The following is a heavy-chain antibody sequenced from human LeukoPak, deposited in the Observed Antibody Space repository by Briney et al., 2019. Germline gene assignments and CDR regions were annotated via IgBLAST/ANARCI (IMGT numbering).Heavy chain of an antibody. J-gene: IGHJ4*02. CDR1: GFTFSSYW. D-gene: IGHD3-22*01. CDR2: IKQDGSEK. Sequence: GGSLRLSCVASGFTFSSYWMSWVRQAPGKGLEWVANIKQDGSEKYYVDSVKGRFTISRDNAKNSLYLQMNSLRAEDTAVYYCTRDAESRYYDSSGYPYWGQGTLVTVSS. V-gene: IGHV3-7*03. CDR3: TRDAESRYYDSSGYPY.